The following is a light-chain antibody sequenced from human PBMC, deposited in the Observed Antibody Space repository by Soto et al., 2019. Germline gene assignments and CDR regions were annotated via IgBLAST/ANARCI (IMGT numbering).Light chain of an antibody. CDR3: QVHRSSPRYT. CDR2: GVS. J-gene: IGKJ2*01. Sequence: EIVLTQSPGTLSLSPGERATLSCRASQSVNSGYLAWYQQKPGQAPRLLFYGVSNRAAGIPDRFSGSGSGTDFTITISSLEPDDFAMYYCQVHRSSPRYTFGQGTKVEI. V-gene: IGKV3-20*01. CDR1: QSVNSGY.